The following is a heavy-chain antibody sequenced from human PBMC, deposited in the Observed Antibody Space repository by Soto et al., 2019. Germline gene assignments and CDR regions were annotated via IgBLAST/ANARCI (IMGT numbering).Heavy chain of an antibody. CDR3: VVNVAPVAPLQA. D-gene: IGHD3-22*01. CDR2: IYYSGST. Sequence: PSETLSLTCTVSGGSVSSGSYYWSWIRQPPGKGLEWIGYIYYSGSTNYNPSLKSRVTISVDTSKHQFSLKLSSVTAADTAVYYCVVNVAPVAPLQARAQRTPLPVS. CDR1: GGSVSSGSYY. V-gene: IGHV4-61*01. J-gene: IGHJ1*01.